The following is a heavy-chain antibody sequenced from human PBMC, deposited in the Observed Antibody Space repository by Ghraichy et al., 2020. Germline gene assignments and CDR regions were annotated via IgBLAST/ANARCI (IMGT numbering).Heavy chain of an antibody. Sequence: GGSLRLSCAASGFSFTDYWMHWVRHTPGRGLEWVSHLNIDGTTVNYADSVKVRFTISRDNAKNTMYLQMISLTVEDTAVYYCVRSYKDGLRHFDYWGQGTLVTVSS. CDR1: GFSFTDYW. CDR3: VRSYKDGLRHFDY. J-gene: IGHJ4*02. CDR2: LNIDGTTV. D-gene: IGHD1-14*01. V-gene: IGHV3-74*01.